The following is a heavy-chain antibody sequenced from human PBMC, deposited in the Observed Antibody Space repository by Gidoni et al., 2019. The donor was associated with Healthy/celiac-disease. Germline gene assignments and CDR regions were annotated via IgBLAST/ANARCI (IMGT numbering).Heavy chain of an antibody. CDR2: ISGSGGST. V-gene: IGHV3-23*01. Sequence: AISGSGGSTYYADSVKGRFTISRDNSKNTLYLQMNSLRAEDTAVYYCAKDVADFGFDYWGQGTLVTVSS. D-gene: IGHD2-15*01. J-gene: IGHJ4*02. CDR3: AKDVADFGFDY.